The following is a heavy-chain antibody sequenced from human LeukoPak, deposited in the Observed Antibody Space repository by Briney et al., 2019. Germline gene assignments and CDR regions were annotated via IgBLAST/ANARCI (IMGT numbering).Heavy chain of an antibody. J-gene: IGHJ4*02. V-gene: IGHV4-34*01. CDR2: IYYSGST. D-gene: IGHD4/OR15-4a*01. CDR3: ASTNDYNED. Sequence: PSETLSLTCAVYGGSFSGYYWSWIRQPPGKGLEWIGYIYYSGSTYYNPSLKSRVTISLDTSKNQFSLKLSSVTAADTAVYYCASTNDYNEDWGQGTLVTVSS. CDR1: GGSFSGYY.